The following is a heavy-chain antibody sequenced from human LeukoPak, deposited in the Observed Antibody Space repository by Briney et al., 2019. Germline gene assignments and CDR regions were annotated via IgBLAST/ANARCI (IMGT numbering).Heavy chain of an antibody. CDR2: IKQDGSEK. CDR1: GFTFSSYW. J-gene: IGHJ4*02. V-gene: IGHV3-7*01. D-gene: IGHD3-10*01. CDR3: ARGPLIWGRLTFYFDY. Sequence: GGSLRLSCAASGFTFSSYWMSWVRKAPGKGLDWVANIKQDGSEKYYADSVKGRFTISRDNAKNSLYLQMNSLRAEDTAVYYCARGPLIWGRLTFYFDYWGQGTLVTVSS.